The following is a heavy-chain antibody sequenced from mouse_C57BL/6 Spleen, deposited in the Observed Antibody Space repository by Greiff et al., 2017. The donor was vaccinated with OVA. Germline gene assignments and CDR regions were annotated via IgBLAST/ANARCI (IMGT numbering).Heavy chain of an antibody. CDR1: GFTFSDYG. J-gene: IGHJ2*01. Sequence: EVQRVESGGGLVKPGGSLKLSCAASGFTFSDYGMHWVRQAPEKGLEWVAYISRGSSTIYYADTVKGRFTITRDNAKNTLFLQMTCLRSEDTAMYYWARQSYFCYWGQGTTLTVAS. CDR3: ARQSYFCY. CDR2: ISRGSSTI. V-gene: IGHV5-17*01.